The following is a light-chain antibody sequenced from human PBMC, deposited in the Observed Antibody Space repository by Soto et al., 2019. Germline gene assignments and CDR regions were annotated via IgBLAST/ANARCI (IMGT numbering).Light chain of an antibody. J-gene: IGLJ1*01. CDR1: SSDLAIYNY. V-gene: IGLV2-14*01. CDR3: SSYTDSRNYV. CDR2: QVT. Sequence: ALAQPASVSGSPGQSITISCTGTSSDLAIYNYVSWYQQQPGKAPKLMIYQVTNRPSGVSNRFSGSRSGNTASLPISGLQAEDEADYYCSSYTDSRNYVFGTGTKVTVL.